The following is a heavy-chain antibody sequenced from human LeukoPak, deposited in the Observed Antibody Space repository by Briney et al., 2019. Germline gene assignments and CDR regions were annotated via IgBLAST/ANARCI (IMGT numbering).Heavy chain of an antibody. J-gene: IGHJ3*02. D-gene: IGHD3-10*01. CDR2: FSGSGGST. V-gene: IGHV3-23*01. CDR1: VFTPSGYA. Sequence: GGSLRLSCAVSVFTPSGYAMNCGGESARTGREWGSSFSGSGGSTYYADSVKGRFTFSRDNSKNSLYLQMNSLSVEDTAVYYCATPGCVLLWFGGLYNDAFDIWGRGKMVTVSS. CDR3: ATPGCVLLWFGGLYNDAFDI.